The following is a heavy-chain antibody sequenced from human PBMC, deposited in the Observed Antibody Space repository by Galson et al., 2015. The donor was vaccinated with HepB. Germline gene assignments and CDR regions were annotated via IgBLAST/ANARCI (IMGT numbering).Heavy chain of an antibody. CDR1: GYTFTDYV. CDR3: ARSWLSAHPPHFYYGLDV. CDR2: IIPVFGRT. Sequence: SVKVSCKASGYTFTDYVVNWVRQAPGHGFEWMGGIIPVFGRTDYAQKFQGRVTITADKSTSTTYIELGSLRSEDTAVYYCARSWLSAHPPHFYYGLDVWGQGTTVTVSS. V-gene: IGHV1-69*06. J-gene: IGHJ6*02. D-gene: IGHD5-24*01.